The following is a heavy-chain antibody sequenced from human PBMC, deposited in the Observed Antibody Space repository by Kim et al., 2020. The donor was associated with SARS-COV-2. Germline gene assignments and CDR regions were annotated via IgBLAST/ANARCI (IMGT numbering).Heavy chain of an antibody. D-gene: IGHD6-19*01. CDR3: ARLGGSGSDY. CDR2: H. J-gene: IGHJ4*02. Sequence: HDYAGSVKNRITINPDTSKNQFSLQLNAVTPEDTAVYYCARLGGSGSDYWGQGTLVTVSS. V-gene: IGHV6-1*01.